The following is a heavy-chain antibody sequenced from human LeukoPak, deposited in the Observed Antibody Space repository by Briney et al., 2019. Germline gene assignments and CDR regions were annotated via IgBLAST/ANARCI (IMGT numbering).Heavy chain of an antibody. CDR1: GFTFGDFT. CDR2: IGGKAYGETT. Sequence: GGSLRLSCTTSGFTFGDFTMSWVRQAPGEGLQWVGLIGGKAYGETTVYAPSVQGRFTVSRDDSKSIAYLQMNSLGAEDTAVYYCARSYGSSPLGYFDYWGQGTLVTVSS. V-gene: IGHV3-49*04. CDR3: ARSYGSSPLGYFDY. J-gene: IGHJ4*02. D-gene: IGHD3-10*01.